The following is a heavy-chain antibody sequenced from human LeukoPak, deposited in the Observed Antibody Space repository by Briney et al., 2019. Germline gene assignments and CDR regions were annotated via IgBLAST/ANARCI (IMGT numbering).Heavy chain of an antibody. V-gene: IGHV3-43*02. CDR2: ISGDGDST. CDR3: AKDILVTTGWYFDL. D-gene: IGHD4-11*01. J-gene: IGHJ2*01. Sequence: RGSLRLSCAASGFTFDEYAMHWVRQPPGKGLEWVSLISGDGDSTDYADSVKGRFTISRDNKKNSLYLQMNSLRTEDAAMYYCAKDILVTTGWYFDLWGRGTLVTVSS. CDR1: GFTFDEYA.